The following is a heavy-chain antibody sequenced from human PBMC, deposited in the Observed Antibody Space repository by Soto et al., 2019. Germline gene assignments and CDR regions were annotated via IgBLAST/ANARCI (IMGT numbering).Heavy chain of an antibody. D-gene: IGHD4-17*01. V-gene: IGHV3-21*01. CDR2: ISSSSSYI. CDR1: GFTFSSYS. CDR3: ARDLTDYGSPPYFDY. Sequence: GGSLRLSCAASGFTFSSYSMNWVRQAPGKGLEWVSSISSSSSYIYYADSVKGRFTISRDNAKNSLYLQMNSLRAEDTAVYYCARDLTDYGSPPYFDYWGQGTLVTVSS. J-gene: IGHJ4*02.